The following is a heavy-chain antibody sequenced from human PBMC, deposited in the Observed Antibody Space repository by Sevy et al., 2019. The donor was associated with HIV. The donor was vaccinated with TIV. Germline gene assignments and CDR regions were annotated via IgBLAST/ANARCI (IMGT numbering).Heavy chain of an antibody. D-gene: IGHD6-13*01. J-gene: IGHJ4*02. CDR3: TRWKAAQSIFDY. Sequence: GGSLRLSCTASGFTFGDYCMSWVRQAPGKGLEWVAFLKSDVYGGTVDYAASVRGRFVISRDDYKTIAYLQMNDLKTEETGVYYCTRWKAAQSIFDYWGQGALVPASS. CDR2: LKSDVYGGTV. V-gene: IGHV3-49*04. CDR1: GFTFGDYC.